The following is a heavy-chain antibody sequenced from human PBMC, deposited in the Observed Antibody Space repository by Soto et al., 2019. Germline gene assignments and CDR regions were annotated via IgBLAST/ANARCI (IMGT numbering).Heavy chain of an antibody. CDR1: GYTFTSYS. D-gene: IGHD1-26*01. CDR3: ATQRSEWELSFDY. J-gene: IGHJ4*02. V-gene: IGHV1-2*04. CDR2: INPNSGGT. Sequence: GASVKVSCKASGYTFTSYSISWVRQAPGQGLEWMGWINPNSGGTNYAQKFQGWVTMTRDTSISTAYMELSRLRSDDTAVYYCATQRSEWELSFDYWGQGTLDTVSS.